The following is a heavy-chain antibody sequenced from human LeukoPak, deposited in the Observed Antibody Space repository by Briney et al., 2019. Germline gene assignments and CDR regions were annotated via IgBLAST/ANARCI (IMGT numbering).Heavy chain of an antibody. CDR3: AKGVVVAPDVTPFDY. V-gene: IGHV3-7*03. D-gene: IGHD2-2*01. CDR2: IKQDGSET. J-gene: IGHJ4*02. Sequence: GGSLRLSCAASGFTFSSYWMSWVRQAPGKGLEWVASIKQDGSETYYVDSVKGRFTISRDNAKNLVYLQMNSLRAEDTAVYYCAKGVVVAPDVTPFDYWGQGTLVTVSS. CDR1: GFTFSSYW.